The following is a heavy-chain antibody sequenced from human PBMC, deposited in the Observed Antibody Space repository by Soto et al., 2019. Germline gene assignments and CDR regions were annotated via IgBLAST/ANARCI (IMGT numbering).Heavy chain of an antibody. CDR2: LKQDGSEK. D-gene: IGHD3-16*02. V-gene: IGHV3-7*01. J-gene: IGHJ4*02. Sequence: GGSLRLSCAASGFTFSSYWMSWVRQAPGKGLEWVANLKQDGSEKYYVDSVKGRFTISRDNAKNSLYLQMNSLRAEDTAGYYCARDLYYDYVWGSYRGGSYFDYWGQGTLVTV. CDR3: ARDLYYDYVWGSYRGGSYFDY. CDR1: GFTFSSYW.